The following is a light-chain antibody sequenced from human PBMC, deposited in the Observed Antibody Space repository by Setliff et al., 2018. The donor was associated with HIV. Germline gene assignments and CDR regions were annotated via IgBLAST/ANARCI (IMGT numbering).Light chain of an antibody. CDR3: SSYTGSSTSV. J-gene: IGLJ1*01. CDR1: SSDVGGYKY. CDR2: DVS. Sequence: QSALAQPASVSGSPGQSITISCTGTSSDVGGYKYVSWYQQHPGRAPKLMIYDVSNRPSGVSNRFSGSKSGNTASLTISGLQAADEADYYCSSYTGSSTSVFGTGTKVTVL. V-gene: IGLV2-14*03.